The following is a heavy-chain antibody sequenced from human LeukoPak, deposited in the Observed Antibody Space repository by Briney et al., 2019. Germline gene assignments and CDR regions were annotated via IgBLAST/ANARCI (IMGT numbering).Heavy chain of an antibody. CDR2: IYHSGST. CDR3: ARAGEDGRLVV. D-gene: IGHD2-15*01. J-gene: IGHJ6*02. Sequence: SETLSLTCTVSGYSISSGYYWGWIRQPPGKGLEWIGSIYHSGSTYYNPSLKSRVTISVDTSKSQVSLKLSSVTAADTAVYYCARAGEDGRLVVWGQGTTVTVSS. CDR1: GYSISSGYY. V-gene: IGHV4-38-2*02.